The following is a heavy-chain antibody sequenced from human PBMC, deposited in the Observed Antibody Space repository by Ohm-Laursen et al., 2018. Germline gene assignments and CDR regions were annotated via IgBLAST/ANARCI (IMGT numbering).Heavy chain of an antibody. D-gene: IGHD3-22*01. V-gene: IGHV3-23*01. Sequence: GSLRLSCTASGFTFRSYAMTWARQAPGKGLEWVSSITNSNGGHSTYYADSVKGRFTISRDNSKNTLLLQMSWLRAEDTAVYYCAKEGEGIFDSSYFFDYWGQGALVTVSS. CDR3: AKEGEGIFDSSYFFDY. J-gene: IGHJ4*02. CDR1: GFTFRSYA. CDR2: ITNSNGGHST.